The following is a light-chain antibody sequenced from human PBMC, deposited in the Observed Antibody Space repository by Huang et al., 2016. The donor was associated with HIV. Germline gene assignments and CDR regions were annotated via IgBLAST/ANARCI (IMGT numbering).Light chain of an antibody. CDR3: QRYDTAPRA. CDR1: QDIGNF. J-gene: IGKJ1*01. CDR2: SAS. Sequence: DIQMTQSPPSLSASQGVRVTLTCRASQDIGNFLAWFQQKPGGAPKLLIFSASTLHLGVPSRFTGRGSGTECTLTITNLQPEDVATYYCQRYDTAPRAFGPGTKVDI. V-gene: IGKV1-27*01.